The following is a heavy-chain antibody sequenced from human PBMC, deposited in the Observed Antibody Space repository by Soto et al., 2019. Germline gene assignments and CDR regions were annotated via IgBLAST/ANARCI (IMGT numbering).Heavy chain of an antibody. CDR3: AKDFDSSGYDYFDY. CDR1: GFTFSSYS. J-gene: IGHJ4*02. Sequence: GGSLRLSCAASGFTFSSYSMNWVRQAPGKGLEWVSSISSSSSYIYYADSVKGRFTISRDNSKNTLYLQMNSLRAEDTAVYYCAKDFDSSGYDYFDYWRQGTLVTVSS. CDR2: ISSSSSYI. V-gene: IGHV3-21*01. D-gene: IGHD3-22*01.